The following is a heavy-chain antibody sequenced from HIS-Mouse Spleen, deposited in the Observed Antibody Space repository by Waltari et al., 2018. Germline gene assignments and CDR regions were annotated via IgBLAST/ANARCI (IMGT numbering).Heavy chain of an antibody. V-gene: IGHV4-39*07. J-gene: IGHJ2*01. D-gene: IGHD6-13*01. CDR2: IYYSVST. CDR3: AREIPYSSSWYDWYFDL. Sequence: QLQLQESGPGLVQPSETLSLTCTVPGGSIRSSSYYWGWIRQPPGKGLEWIGSIYYSVSTYYNPSLKSRVTISVDTSKNQFSLKLSSVTAADTAVYYCAREIPYSSSWYDWYFDLWGRGTLVTVSS. CDR1: GGSIRSSSYY.